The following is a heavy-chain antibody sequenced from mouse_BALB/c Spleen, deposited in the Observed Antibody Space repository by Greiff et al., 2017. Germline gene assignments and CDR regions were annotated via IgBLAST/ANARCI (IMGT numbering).Heavy chain of an antibody. V-gene: IGHV1S81*02. CDR1: GYTFTSYW. CDR2: INPSNGRT. Sequence: VQLQQPGAELVKPGASVKLSCKASGYTFTSYWMHWVKQRPGQGLEWIGEINPSNGRTNYNEKFKSKATLTVDKSSSTAYMQLSSLTSEDSAVYYCARSVPNYYGSSRYAMDYWGQGTSVTVSS. CDR3: ARSVPNYYGSSRYAMDY. J-gene: IGHJ4*01. D-gene: IGHD1-1*01.